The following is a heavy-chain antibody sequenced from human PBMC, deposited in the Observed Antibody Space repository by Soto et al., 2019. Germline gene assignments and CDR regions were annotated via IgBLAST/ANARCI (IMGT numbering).Heavy chain of an antibody. CDR2: ISSSSTYI. D-gene: IGHD3-16*01. CDR3: ARDPSKRGTTMDV. CDR1: GFTFIGYN. J-gene: IGHJ6*02. Sequence: PGGSLRLSCVASGFTFIGYNMNWVRQAPGKGLEWVASISSSSTYIYYADSVKGRFTISRDKAEKSLYLQMNSLRAEDTAVYYCARDPSKRGTTMDVWGQGTTVTVYS. V-gene: IGHV3-21*01.